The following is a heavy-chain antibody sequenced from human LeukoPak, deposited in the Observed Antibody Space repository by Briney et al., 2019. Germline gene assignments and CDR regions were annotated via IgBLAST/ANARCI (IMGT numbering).Heavy chain of an antibody. Sequence: GGSLRLSCAASGFTFSSYAMHWVGQAPGRGRGGVAVISYDGGNKYYADSVKGRFTISRDNSKNTLYLQMNSLRAEDTAVYYCANFAPIRESATQNSSSWYRGAFDIWGQGTMVTVSS. CDR2: ISYDGGNK. CDR1: GFTFSSYA. CDR3: ANFAPIRESATQNSSSWYRGAFDI. V-gene: IGHV3-30-3*01. J-gene: IGHJ3*02. D-gene: IGHD6-13*01.